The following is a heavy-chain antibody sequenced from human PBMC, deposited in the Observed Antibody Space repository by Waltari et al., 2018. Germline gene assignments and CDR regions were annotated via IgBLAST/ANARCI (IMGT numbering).Heavy chain of an antibody. D-gene: IGHD1-20*01. V-gene: IGHV1-24*01. CDR2: FDPEDGET. CDR3: ATDLGLNRYNWNYFDY. CDR1: GYTLTELS. J-gene: IGHJ4*02. Sequence: QVQLVQSGAEVKKPGASVKVSCKVSGYTLTELSMHWVRQAPGKGLEWMGGFDPEDGETIYAQKFQGRVTMTEDTSTDTAYMELSSLRSEDTAVYYCATDLGLNRYNWNYFDYWGQGTLVTVSS.